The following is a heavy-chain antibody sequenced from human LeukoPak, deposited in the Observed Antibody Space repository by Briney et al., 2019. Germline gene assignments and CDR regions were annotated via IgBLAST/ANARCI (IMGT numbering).Heavy chain of an antibody. CDR3: AKSLSDGYDY. CDR2: VSYDGSFK. V-gene: IGHV3-30*18. CDR1: GLTFNSYG. D-gene: IGHD5-24*01. Sequence: GRSLRLSCAASGLTFNSYGLHWVRQAPGKGLEWVAVVSYDGSFKYYTDSVKGRFTISRDNSKNTLHLQMNSLRAEDTAVYYCAKSLSDGYDYWGQGTPVTVSS. J-gene: IGHJ4*02.